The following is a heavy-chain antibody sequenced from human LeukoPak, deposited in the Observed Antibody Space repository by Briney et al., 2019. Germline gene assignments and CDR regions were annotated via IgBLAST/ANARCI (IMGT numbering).Heavy chain of an antibody. Sequence: GGSLRLSCAASGFTFSSYEMNWVRQAPGKGLEWVSYISSSGSTIYYADSVKGRFTISRDNAKNSLYLQMNSLRAEDTAVYYCAREAITMVRGVFINQYYFDYWGQGILVTVSS. CDR1: GFTFSSYE. V-gene: IGHV3-48*03. CDR2: ISSSGSTI. J-gene: IGHJ4*02. CDR3: AREAITMVRGVFINQYYFDY. D-gene: IGHD3-10*01.